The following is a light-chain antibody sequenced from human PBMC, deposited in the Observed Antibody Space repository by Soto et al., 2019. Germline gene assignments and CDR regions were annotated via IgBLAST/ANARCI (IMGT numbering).Light chain of an antibody. J-gene: IGKJ1*01. CDR2: AAS. CDR1: QDVQNW. Sequence: DIQMTQSPSSVAASIGDSVTITCRASQDVQNWLAWYQHKPGQAPKLLVFAASSLQSGVPSRFSASGFGTDFTLIINSLQPEDFATYYCQQVKSFPQTFGQGTKLEV. V-gene: IGKV1-12*01. CDR3: QQVKSFPQT.